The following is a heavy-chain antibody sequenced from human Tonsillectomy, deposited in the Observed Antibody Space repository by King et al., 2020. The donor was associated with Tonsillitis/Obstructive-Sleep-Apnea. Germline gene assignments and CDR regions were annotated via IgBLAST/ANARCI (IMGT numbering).Heavy chain of an antibody. CDR1: GGPISSYY. CDR2: IYYSGST. J-gene: IGHJ4*02. D-gene: IGHD1-7*01. CDR3: ERMYNWNYAFDY. Sequence: QLQESGPGLVKPSETLSLTCTVSGGPISSYYWSWIRQPPGKGLEWIGYIYYSGSTNYNPSLKSRVTISVDTSKNQFSLKLSSVTAADTAVYYCERMYNWNYAFDYWGQGTLVTVSS. V-gene: IGHV4-59*01.